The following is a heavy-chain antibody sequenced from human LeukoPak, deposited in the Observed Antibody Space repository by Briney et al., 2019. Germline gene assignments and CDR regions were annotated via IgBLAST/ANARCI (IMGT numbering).Heavy chain of an antibody. J-gene: IGHJ4*02. D-gene: IGHD3-16*01. CDR1: EFTFSTYA. Sequence: GGSLRLSCAASEFTFSTYAMHWVRQAPGKGLEWVAVILYDGSTTYYADSVKGRFTISRDNSKNTLYLQMNSLRGEDTAVFYCCGSVLYSASYFDYWGQGTLVTVSS. CDR2: ILYDGSTT. CDR3: CGSVLYSASYFDY. V-gene: IGHV3-30*04.